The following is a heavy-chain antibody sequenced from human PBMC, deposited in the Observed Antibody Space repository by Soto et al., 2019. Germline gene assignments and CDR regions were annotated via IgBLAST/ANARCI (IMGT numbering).Heavy chain of an antibody. V-gene: IGHV4-4*02. Sequence: SETLSLTCFVSGTSIGSTYWWTWVRQSPGKGLEWIGEIHHTGGTNYNPALKTRLTISVDTSNNQFSLKLRSVTAADTAVYYCARPGSGSWYSYFDFWGHGTLVTVSS. CDR3: ARPGSGSWYSYFDF. CDR2: IHHTGGT. D-gene: IGHD6-13*01. J-gene: IGHJ4*01. CDR1: GTSIGSTYW.